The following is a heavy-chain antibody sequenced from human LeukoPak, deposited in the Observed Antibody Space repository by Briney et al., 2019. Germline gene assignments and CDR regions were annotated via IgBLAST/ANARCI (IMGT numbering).Heavy chain of an antibody. Sequence: PGGSLRLSCAASGFTFSSYAMSWVRQAPGKGLEWVSAISGSGGSTYYADSVKGRFTISRDNSKNTLYLQMNSLRAEDTAVYYCARDYLAAAGTHYYYGMDVWGQGTTVTVSS. CDR2: ISGSGGST. CDR1: GFTFSSYA. V-gene: IGHV3-23*01. D-gene: IGHD6-13*01. CDR3: ARDYLAAAGTHYYYGMDV. J-gene: IGHJ6*02.